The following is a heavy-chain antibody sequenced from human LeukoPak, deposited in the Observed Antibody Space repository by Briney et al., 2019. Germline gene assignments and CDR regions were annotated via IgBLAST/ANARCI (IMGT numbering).Heavy chain of an antibody. Sequence: PAGSLRLSCAASGFIFRSYAMHWVRQAPGKGLEWVAFISYDAVYTFYAGSVRGRFTISRDNSKNTLHLQMNTLRPDDTAVYYCTRDPSEKYSIDYWGQGTLVTVSS. V-gene: IGHV3-30-3*01. CDR3: TRDPSEKYSIDY. J-gene: IGHJ4*02. CDR2: ISYDAVYT. D-gene: IGHD2-21*01. CDR1: GFIFRSYA.